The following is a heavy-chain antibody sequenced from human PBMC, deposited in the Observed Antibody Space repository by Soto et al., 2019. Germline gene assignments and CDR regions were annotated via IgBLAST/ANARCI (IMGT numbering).Heavy chain of an antibody. J-gene: IGHJ5*02. CDR2: INHSGST. CDR3: ARFTIFNRFDP. CDR1: GGSFSGYY. D-gene: IGHD3-9*01. Sequence: SETLSLTCAVYGGSFSGYYWSWIRQPPGKGLEWIGEINHSGSTNYNPSLKSRVTISVDTSKNQSSLKLSSVTAADTAVYYCARFTIFNRFDPWGQGTLVT. V-gene: IGHV4-34*01.